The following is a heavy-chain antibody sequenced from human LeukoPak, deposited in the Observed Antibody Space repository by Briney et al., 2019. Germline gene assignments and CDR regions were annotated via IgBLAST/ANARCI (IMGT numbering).Heavy chain of an antibody. CDR2: INPNSGGT. CDR1: GYTFTDYY. CDR3: ARDLPKTGYVGALDI. D-gene: IGHD5-12*01. V-gene: IGHV1-2*02. Sequence: AASVKVSCKASGYTFTDYYILWVRQAPGQGPEWMGWINPNSGGTNCAQNFKRRVTMTRDTSISTAYMEVNSVTSDDTAVYSCARDLPKTGYVGALDIWGQGTMVTVSS. J-gene: IGHJ3*02.